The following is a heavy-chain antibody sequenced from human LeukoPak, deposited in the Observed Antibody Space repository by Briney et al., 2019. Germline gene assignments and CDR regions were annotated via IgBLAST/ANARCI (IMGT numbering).Heavy chain of an antibody. Sequence: PSETLSLTCAVSGGSFGDFYWSWIRQPPGKGLEWIGEINHSGYTNYYPSLKSRVTISVGTSKNQFSLRLSSVTAADTAVYYCARNDYFGINNGMDVWGQGTTVTVS. V-gene: IGHV4-34*01. CDR1: GGSFGDFY. J-gene: IGHJ6*02. CDR2: INHSGYT. CDR3: ARNDYFGINNGMDV. D-gene: IGHD2/OR15-2a*01.